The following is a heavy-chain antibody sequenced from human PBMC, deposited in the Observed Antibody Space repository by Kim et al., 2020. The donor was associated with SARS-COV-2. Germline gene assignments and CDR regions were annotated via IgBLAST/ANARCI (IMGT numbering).Heavy chain of an antibody. D-gene: IGHD2-2*01. J-gene: IGHJ6*02. Sequence: GGSLRLSCAASGFTFSSYSMNWVRQAPGKGLEWVSYISSSSSTIYYADSVKGRFTISRDKAKNSLYLQMNRLRDEDTAVYYCAGDLIVVPAARHSKKYYYFGVDVWGQGTTVTVSS. CDR1: GFTFSSYS. CDR3: AGDLIVVPAARHSKKYYYFGVDV. V-gene: IGHV3-48*02. CDR2: ISSSSSTI.